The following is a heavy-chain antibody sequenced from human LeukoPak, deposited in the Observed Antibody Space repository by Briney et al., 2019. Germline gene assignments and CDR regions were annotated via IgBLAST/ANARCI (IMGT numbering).Heavy chain of an antibody. V-gene: IGHV4-31*03. CDR2: IYYSGST. CDR1: GGSISIGGYY. Sequence: SETLSLTCTVSGGSISIGGYYWSWIRQHPGKGLEWIGYIYYSGSTYYNPSLKSRVTISVDTSKNQFSLKLSSVTAADTAVYYCAKGGGYYDSSGYMSYWGQGTLVTVSS. D-gene: IGHD3-22*01. CDR3: AKGGGYYDSSGYMSY. J-gene: IGHJ4*02.